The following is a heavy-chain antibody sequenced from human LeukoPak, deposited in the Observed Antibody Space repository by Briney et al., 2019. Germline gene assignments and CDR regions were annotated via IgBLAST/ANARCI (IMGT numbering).Heavy chain of an antibody. D-gene: IGHD1-1*01. J-gene: IGHJ3*01. Sequence: PGRSLRLSCAASGFTFSGFGMHWVRQAPAKGLEWVAGVSYDGNNKYYADSVKGRFTISRDNSKNTLYLQMNSLRAEDTAVYYCAKDPLYSLVTTSTHGAFDFWGQGTMVTVSS. V-gene: IGHV3-30*18. CDR3: AKDPLYSLVTTSTHGAFDF. CDR1: GFTFSGFG. CDR2: VSYDGNNK.